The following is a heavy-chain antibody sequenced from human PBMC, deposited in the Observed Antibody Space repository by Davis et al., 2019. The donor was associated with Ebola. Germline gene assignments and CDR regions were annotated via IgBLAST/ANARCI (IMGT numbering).Heavy chain of an antibody. V-gene: IGHV3-30-3*01. D-gene: IGHD2-15*01. CDR1: GFTFSSYA. J-gene: IGHJ6*02. CDR2: ISYDGSNK. CDR3: ARDQDIYYYGMDV. Sequence: PGGSLRLSCAASGFTFSSYAMHWVRQAPGKGLEWVAVISYDGSNKYYADSVKGRFTISRDNSKNTLYLQMNSLRAEDTAVYYCARDQDIYYYGMDVWGQGTTVTVSS.